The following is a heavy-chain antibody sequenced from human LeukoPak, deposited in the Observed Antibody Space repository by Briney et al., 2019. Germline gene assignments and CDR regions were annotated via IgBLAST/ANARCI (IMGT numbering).Heavy chain of an antibody. D-gene: IGHD3-22*01. CDR1: GGTFSPYA. CDR2: IIPMFGTP. CDR3: ARAWGGYDTSGPFDY. J-gene: IGHJ4*02. Sequence: ASVKVSCKASGGTFSPYAISWVRQAPGQGLEWMGGIIPMFGTPNYAQKFQGRVTITTDESTSTAYMGLSSLRSGDTAVYYCARAWGGYDTSGPFDYWGQGTLVTVSS. V-gene: IGHV1-69*05.